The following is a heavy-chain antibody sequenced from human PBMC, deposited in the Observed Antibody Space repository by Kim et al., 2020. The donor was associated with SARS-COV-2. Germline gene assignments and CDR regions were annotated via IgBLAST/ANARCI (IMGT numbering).Heavy chain of an antibody. CDR2: TTTSGSTI. CDR1: GFSFSSTE. J-gene: IGHJ4*02. Sequence: GGSLRLSCAASGFSFSSTEMNWVRQAPGKGLEWVSYTTTSGSTIYYADSVKGRFTISRDNAKNSLYLQMSSLRAEDTAVYYCAREGKFGEYTHWGQGTLVTVSS. V-gene: IGHV3-48*03. D-gene: IGHD3-10*01. CDR3: AREGKFGEYTH.